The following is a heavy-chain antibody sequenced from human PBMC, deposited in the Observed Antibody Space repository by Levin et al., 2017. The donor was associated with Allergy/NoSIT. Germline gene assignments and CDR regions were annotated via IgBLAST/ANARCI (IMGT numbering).Heavy chain of an antibody. CDR1: GFTFSTYA. D-gene: IGHD2-2*01. V-gene: IGHV3-23*01. CDR3: TTRCLSASCPMDYFDY. CDR2: IREDGADT. Sequence: GESLKISCAASGFTFSTYAMTWVRQAPGKGLEWVSAIREDGADTNYADSVKGRFTIARDNSKNTLYLQMSSLRAEDTAVYYCTTRCLSASCPMDYFDYWGQGTLVTVSS. J-gene: IGHJ4*02.